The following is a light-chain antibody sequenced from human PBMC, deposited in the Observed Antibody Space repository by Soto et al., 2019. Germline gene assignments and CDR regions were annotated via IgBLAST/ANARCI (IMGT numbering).Light chain of an antibody. CDR1: QNIENH. Sequence: EIVMTQSPATLSVSPGERATLSCRASQNIENHLAWYQQTPGQAPRLLIHGASTRATGIPTRFSGSGSGTEFTLTISSLQSEDFAVYYCQQYAYWWAFGQGTKADIK. J-gene: IGKJ1*01. CDR3: QQYAYWWA. CDR2: GAS. V-gene: IGKV3-15*01.